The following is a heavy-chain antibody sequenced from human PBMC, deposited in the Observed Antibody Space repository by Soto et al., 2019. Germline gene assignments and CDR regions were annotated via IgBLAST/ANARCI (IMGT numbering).Heavy chain of an antibody. J-gene: IGHJ4*02. V-gene: IGHV4-39*01. D-gene: IGHD1-20*01. CDR1: GGSISSSSYY. CDR2: IYYSGST. CDR3: ARHFGITGTRIDY. Sequence: SETLSLTCTVSGGSISSSSYYWGWIRQPPGKGLEWIGSIYYSGSTYYNPSLKSRVTISIDTSKNQFSLKLSSVTAADTAVYYCARHFGITGTRIDYWGQGTLVTVSS.